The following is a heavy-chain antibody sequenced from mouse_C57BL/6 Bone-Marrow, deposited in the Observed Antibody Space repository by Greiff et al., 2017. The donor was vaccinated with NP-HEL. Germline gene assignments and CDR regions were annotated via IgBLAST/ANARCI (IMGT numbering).Heavy chain of an antibody. D-gene: IGHD3-3*01. CDR2: IHPNSGST. Sequence: VKLQQPGAELVKPGASVKLSCKASGYTFTSYWMHWVKQRPGQGLEWIGMIHPNSGSTNYNEKFKSKATLTVDKSSSTAYMQLSSLTSEDSAVYYCARGWVYFDYWGQGTTLTVSS. CDR1: GYTFTSYW. CDR3: ARGWVYFDY. J-gene: IGHJ2*01. V-gene: IGHV1-64*01.